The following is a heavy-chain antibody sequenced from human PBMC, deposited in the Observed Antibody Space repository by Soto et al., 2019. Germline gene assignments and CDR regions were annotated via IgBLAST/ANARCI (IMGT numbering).Heavy chain of an antibody. V-gene: IGHV3-30-3*01. CDR2: ISYNGFNK. CDR1: GFNFSNYA. D-gene: IGHD4-17*01. J-gene: IGHJ3*02. Sequence: PGGSLRLSCAGSGFNFSNYAIRWVRQAPGKGLERLAIISYNGFNKYYTDAVRGRFSIYRDNTKNSVVLEMRSLETDDSTVYYVARDRNAPGYGDYSDSNDMWGQGTMVTVSS. CDR3: ARDRNAPGYGDYSDSNDM.